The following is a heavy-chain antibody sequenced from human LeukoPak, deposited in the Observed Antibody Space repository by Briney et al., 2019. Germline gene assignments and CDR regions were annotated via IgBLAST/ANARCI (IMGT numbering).Heavy chain of an antibody. CDR3: ASLDYDILTAQGNY. V-gene: IGHV4-39*01. D-gene: IGHD3-9*01. CDR2: IYYSGST. CDR1: GGSISSGGYY. Sequence: SETLSLTCTVSGGSISSGGYYWSWIRQHPGKGLEWIGYIYYSGSTYYNPSLKSRVTISVDTSRNQFSLKLSSVTAADTAVYYCASLDYDILTAQGNYWGQGTLVTVS. J-gene: IGHJ4*02.